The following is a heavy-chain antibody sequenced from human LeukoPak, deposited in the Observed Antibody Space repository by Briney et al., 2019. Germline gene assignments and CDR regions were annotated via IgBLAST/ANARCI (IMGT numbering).Heavy chain of an antibody. CDR3: ARETALRFGESLDY. CDR1: GFTFSSYE. V-gene: IGHV3-48*03. CDR2: ISSTSSNI. Sequence: GGSLRLSCAASGFTFSSYEMNWVRQAPGKGLEWVSYISSTSSNIHYADSVKGRFTISRDNAKNSLYLQMNSLRAEDTGVYYCARETALRFGESLDYWGQGTLVTVSS. D-gene: IGHD3-10*01. J-gene: IGHJ4*02.